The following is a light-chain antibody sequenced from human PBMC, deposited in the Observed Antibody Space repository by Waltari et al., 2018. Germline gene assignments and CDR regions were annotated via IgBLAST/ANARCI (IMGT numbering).Light chain of an antibody. J-gene: IGLJ1*01. V-gene: IGLV2-11*01. CDR1: SSDVGGYDF. CDR2: DVT. CDR3: CSYAVTSSSYV. Sequence: QSVLTQPPSVSGSPGHSVTISCTGTSSDVGGYDFVSWYQQDPGKAPKLLIFDVTKRPSGVPSRFSAAKAGKPACLTISGLQAEDEADYYCCSYAVTSSSYVFGGGTKVIV.